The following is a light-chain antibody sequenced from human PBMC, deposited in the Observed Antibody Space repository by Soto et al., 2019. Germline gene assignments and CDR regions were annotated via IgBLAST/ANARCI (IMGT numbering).Light chain of an antibody. CDR3: QQSYSTLSWT. CDR1: QSISSY. V-gene: IGKV1-39*01. CDR2: AAS. J-gene: IGKJ1*01. Sequence: DIQMTQSPSSLSASAGDRVTITCRASQSISSYLNWYQQKPGKAPKLLIYAASSLQSAVPSRFSGSGSGTDFTLTISSLQPEDFATYYCQQSYSTLSWTFGQGTKVEIK.